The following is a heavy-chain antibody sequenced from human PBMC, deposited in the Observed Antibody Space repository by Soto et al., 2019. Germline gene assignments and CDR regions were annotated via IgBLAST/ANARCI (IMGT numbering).Heavy chain of an antibody. CDR1: GCTFSSYA. V-gene: IGHV1-69*13. J-gene: IGHJ6*02. D-gene: IGHD2-2*03. CDR2: IIPIFGTA. Sequence: SVKVSCKASGCTFSSYAISWVRQAPGQGLEWMGGIIPIFGTANYAQKFQGRVTITADESTSTAYMELSSLRSEDTAVYYCARSMDIVVVPVAINIHYYYYGMDVWGQGTTVTVSS. CDR3: ARSMDIVVVPVAINIHYYYYGMDV.